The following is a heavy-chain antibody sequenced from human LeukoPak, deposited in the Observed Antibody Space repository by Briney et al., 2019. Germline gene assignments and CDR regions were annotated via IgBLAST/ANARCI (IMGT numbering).Heavy chain of an antibody. J-gene: IGHJ4*02. Sequence: GGSLRLSCAASGFTFSSYDMHWVRQATGKGLEWVSAIGTGGDTYYPASVKGRFTISRENAKNSLYLQMNSLRAEDTAVYYCVRQGTPHGNFDYWGQGTLVTVSS. CDR3: VRQGTPHGNFDY. CDR1: GFTFSSYD. D-gene: IGHD1-26*01. V-gene: IGHV3-13*01. CDR2: IGTGGDT.